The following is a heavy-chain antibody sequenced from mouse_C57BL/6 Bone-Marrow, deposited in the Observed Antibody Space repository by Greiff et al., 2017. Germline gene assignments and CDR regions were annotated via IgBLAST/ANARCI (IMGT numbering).Heavy chain of an antibody. CDR1: GYTFTNYW. CDR3: AREAKGYFDY. CDR2: IYPGGGYT. Sequence: QVQLQQSGAELVRPGTSVKMSCKASGYTFTNYWIGWAKQRPGHGLEWIGDIYPGGGYTNYNEKFKGKATLTADKSSSTAYMQFSGLTSEDSAIYYCAREAKGYFDYWGQGTTLTVSS. J-gene: IGHJ2*01. V-gene: IGHV1-63*01. D-gene: IGHD3-2*02.